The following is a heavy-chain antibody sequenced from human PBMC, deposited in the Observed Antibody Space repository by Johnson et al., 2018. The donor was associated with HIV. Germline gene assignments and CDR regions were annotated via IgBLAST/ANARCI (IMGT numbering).Heavy chain of an antibody. J-gene: IGHJ3*02. Sequence: VQLVESGGGLVQPGGSLRLSCAASGFTVSSNYMSWVRQAPGKGLEWVSVIYSGGSTYYADSVKGRFTISRDNSKNTLYLQMNSLRAEDTDVYYCARATTPHDAFDIWGQGTMVTVSS. V-gene: IGHV3-66*01. CDR3: ARATTPHDAFDI. CDR2: IYSGGST. D-gene: IGHD1-1*01. CDR1: GFTVSSNY.